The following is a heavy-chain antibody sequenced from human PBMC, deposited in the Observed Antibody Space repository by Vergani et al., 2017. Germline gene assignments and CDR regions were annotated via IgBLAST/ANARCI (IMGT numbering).Heavy chain of an antibody. CDR3: ARDSNLLDYYDSSGYYPGDY. Sequence: QVQLVESGGGVVQPGRSLRLSCAASGFTFSSYGMHWVRQAPGKGLEGVAVIWYDGSNKYYADSVKGRFTISRDNSKNTLYLQMNSLRDEDTAVYYCARDSNLLDYYDSSGYYPGDYWGQGTLVTVSS. V-gene: IGHV3-33*01. CDR2: IWYDGSNK. J-gene: IGHJ4*02. D-gene: IGHD3-22*01. CDR1: GFTFSSYG.